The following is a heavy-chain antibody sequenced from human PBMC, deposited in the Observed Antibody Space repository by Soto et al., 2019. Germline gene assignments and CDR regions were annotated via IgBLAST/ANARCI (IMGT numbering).Heavy chain of an antibody. CDR2: IFYTGST. CDR3: ARVTTGYLDY. V-gene: IGHV4-59*01. J-gene: IGHJ4*02. D-gene: IGHD3-9*01. Sequence: SETLSLTCTVSGGSISCYYWTWIRQPPGRGLAYIGDIFYTGSTNYNPSLESRVSISVEAAKNQFSLKLTSVTAADTAVYYCARVTTGYLDYWGQGTLVTVSS. CDR1: GGSISCYY.